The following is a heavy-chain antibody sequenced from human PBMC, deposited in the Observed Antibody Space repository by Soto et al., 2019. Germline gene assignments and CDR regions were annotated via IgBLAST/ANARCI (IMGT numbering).Heavy chain of an antibody. D-gene: IGHD6-13*01. J-gene: IGHJ5*02. CDR2: IYYSGST. CDR1: GGSISSGGYY. CDR3: ARDASIAAAGTGWFDP. V-gene: IGHV4-31*03. Sequence: SETLSLTCTVSGGSISSGGYYWSWIRQHPGKGLEWIGYIYYSGSTYYNPSLKSRVTISVDTSKNQFSLKLSSVTAADTAVYYCARDASIAAAGTGWFDPWGQGTLVTVSS.